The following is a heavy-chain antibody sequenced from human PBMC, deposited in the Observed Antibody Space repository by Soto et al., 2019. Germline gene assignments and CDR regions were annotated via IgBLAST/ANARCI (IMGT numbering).Heavy chain of an antibody. Sequence: QVQLQQWGAGLLKPSETLSLTCAVYGGSFSGYYWSWIRQPPGKGLEWIGEINHSGSTNYNPSLMSRVTISVDTSKNQFSLKLSSVTAADTAVYYCARDHYSSGWRYYFDYWGQGTLVTVSS. CDR3: ARDHYSSGWRYYFDY. CDR1: GGSFSGYY. V-gene: IGHV4-34*01. J-gene: IGHJ4*02. CDR2: INHSGST. D-gene: IGHD6-19*01.